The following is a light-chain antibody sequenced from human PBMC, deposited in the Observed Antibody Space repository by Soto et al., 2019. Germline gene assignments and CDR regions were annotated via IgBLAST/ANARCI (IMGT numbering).Light chain of an antibody. CDR3: HQRRSWPRT. CDR1: QTVGSR. CDR2: DSS. V-gene: IGKV3-11*01. Sequence: EILLTQSPATLSSSPGERATLSCRASQTVGSRLAWYQHKPGQAPRLLIYDSSTRATGIPARFSGSGSGIDFTLTISSLEPEDFAVYYCHQRRSWPRTFGQGTKVEIK. J-gene: IGKJ1*01.